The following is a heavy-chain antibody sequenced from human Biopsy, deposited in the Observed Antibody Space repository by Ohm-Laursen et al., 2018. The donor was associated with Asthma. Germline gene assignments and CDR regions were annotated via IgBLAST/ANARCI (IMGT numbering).Heavy chain of an antibody. V-gene: IGHV4-34*01. J-gene: IGHJ6*02. CDR1: PGSFSGFF. CDR2: TNERGVT. Sequence: GTLSLTCDVYPGSFSGFFWTWIRQSPGKGLEWIGETNERGVTNNNPSHKSRVIISIDTYWNRVSLKLTSVTAADTAVYYCARGPELDVWGQGTTVTVSS. CDR3: ARGPELDV.